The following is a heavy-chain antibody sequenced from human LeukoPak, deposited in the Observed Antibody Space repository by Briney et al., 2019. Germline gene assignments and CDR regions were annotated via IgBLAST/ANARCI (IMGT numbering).Heavy chain of an antibody. D-gene: IGHD3-22*01. Sequence: GESLKISCKGSGYSFTSYWISWVRQMPGKGLEWMGRIDPSDSYTNYSPSFQGHVTISADKSISTAYLQWSSLKASDTAMYFCVTQYYYDSSGRYPPIDFWGQGSLVTVSS. J-gene: IGHJ4*02. V-gene: IGHV5-10-1*01. CDR3: VTQYYYDSSGRYPPIDF. CDR2: IDPSDSYT. CDR1: GYSFTSYW.